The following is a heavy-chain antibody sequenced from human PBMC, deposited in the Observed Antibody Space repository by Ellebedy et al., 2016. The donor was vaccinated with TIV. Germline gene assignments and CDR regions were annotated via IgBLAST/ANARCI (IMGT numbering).Heavy chain of an antibody. CDR2: IRSDERRK. D-gene: IGHD1-1*01. J-gene: IGHJ6*02. Sequence: PGGSLRLSCAASGFTTSGMHWVRQAPGKGLEWVALIRSDERRKYSADSVRGRFTISRDSSKHILYLQMNSLKPEDTALYYCAKGAFPVPTLMAVWGQGTTVTVSS. CDR3: AKGAFPVPTLMAV. V-gene: IGHV3-30*02. CDR1: GFTTSG.